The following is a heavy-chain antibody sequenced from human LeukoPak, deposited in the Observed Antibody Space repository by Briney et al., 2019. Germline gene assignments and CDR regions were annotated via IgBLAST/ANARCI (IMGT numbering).Heavy chain of an antibody. CDR1: GESFSGYY. V-gene: IGHV4-34*01. CDR3: AGRPHYYASHYFDY. J-gene: IGHJ4*02. Sequence: SETLSLTCAVYGESFSGYYWSWIRQPPGKGLEWIGEINHSGSTNYNPSLKSRVTISVDTSKNQFSLKLSSVTAADTAVYFCAGRPHYYASHYFDYWGQGALVTVSS. D-gene: IGHD3-22*01. CDR2: INHSGST.